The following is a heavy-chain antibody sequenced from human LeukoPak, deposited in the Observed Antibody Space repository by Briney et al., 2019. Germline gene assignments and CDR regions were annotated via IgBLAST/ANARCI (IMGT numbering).Heavy chain of an antibody. CDR2: IYYSGST. CDR3: ARGGPNSSGWRIDY. J-gene: IGHJ4*02. CDR1: GGSFSGYY. V-gene: IGHV4-31*11. D-gene: IGHD6-19*01. Sequence: SETLSLTCAVYGGSFSGYYWSWIRQHPGKGLEWIGYIYYSGSTYYNPSLKSRVTISVDTSKNQFSLKLSSVTAADTAVYYCARGGPNSSGWRIDYWGQGTLVTVSS.